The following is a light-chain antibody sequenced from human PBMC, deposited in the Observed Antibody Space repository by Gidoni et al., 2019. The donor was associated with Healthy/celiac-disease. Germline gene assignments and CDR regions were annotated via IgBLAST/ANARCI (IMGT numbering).Light chain of an antibody. CDR1: QSISRW. J-gene: IGKJ2*01. CDR3: QQYNSYSPMYT. CDR2: KAS. V-gene: IGKV1-5*03. Sequence: DIQMTQSPSTLSASVGDRVTITCRASQSISRWLACYQQKPGKAPKLLIYKASSLESGVPSRFSGSGSGTEFTLTISSLQPDDFATYYCQQYNSYSPMYTFGQGTKLEIK.